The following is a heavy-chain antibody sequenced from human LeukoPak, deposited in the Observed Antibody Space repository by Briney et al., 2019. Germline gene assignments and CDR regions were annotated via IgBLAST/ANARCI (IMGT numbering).Heavy chain of an antibody. CDR2: IRYDGSNK. J-gene: IGHJ4*02. D-gene: IGHD3-10*01. CDR3: ARDGSGWFGELLMYPFDY. V-gene: IGHV3-30*02. Sequence: GGSLRLSCAASGFAFSSYGMHWVRQAPGKGLEWVAFIRYDGSNKYYADSVKGRFTISRDNSKNTLYLQMNSLRAEDTAVYYCARDGSGWFGELLMYPFDYWGQGTLVTVSS. CDR1: GFAFSSYG.